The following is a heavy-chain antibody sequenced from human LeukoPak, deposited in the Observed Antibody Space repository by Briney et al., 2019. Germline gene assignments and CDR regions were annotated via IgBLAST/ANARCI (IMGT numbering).Heavy chain of an antibody. D-gene: IGHD3-9*01. CDR2: IYTSGST. J-gene: IGHJ5*02. CDR3: AREAIRWSVP. Sequence: SETLSLTCTVSGGSISSGSYYWSWIRQPAGKGLEWIGRIYTSGSTNYNPSLKSRVTISVDTSKNQFSLKLSSVTAADTAVYYCAREAIRWSVPCGPGTLVTLSS. CDR1: GGSISSGSYY. V-gene: IGHV4-61*02.